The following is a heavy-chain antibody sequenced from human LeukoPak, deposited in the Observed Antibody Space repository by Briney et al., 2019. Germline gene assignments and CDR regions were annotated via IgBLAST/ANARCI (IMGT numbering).Heavy chain of an antibody. Sequence: SETLSLTCSVSGGSISSGYWSWIRQPVGKGLEWIGRIYATGSINFNPSLKSRVTMSVDTSKNQFSLKLSSVTAADTAVYYCARGVYVWGSYRPLNAFDIWGQGTMVTVSS. V-gene: IGHV4-4*07. CDR1: GGSISSGY. CDR3: ARGVYVWGSYRPLNAFDI. CDR2: IYATGSI. J-gene: IGHJ3*02. D-gene: IGHD3-16*02.